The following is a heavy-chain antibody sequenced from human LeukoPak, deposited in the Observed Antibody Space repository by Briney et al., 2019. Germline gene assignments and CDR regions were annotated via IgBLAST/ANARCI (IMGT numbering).Heavy chain of an antibody. V-gene: IGHV3-7*03. Sequence: GGSPRLSCAASGFTFTDYWMSWVRQAPGKGLEWVANIGQDGSNKFYVASVKGRFSISRDNAKNSVFLQMNNLRVEDTAIYYCATSRAAAGCDWGQGTLVTVSS. D-gene: IGHD6-13*01. J-gene: IGHJ4*02. CDR3: ATSRAAAGCD. CDR2: IGQDGSNK. CDR1: GFTFTDYW.